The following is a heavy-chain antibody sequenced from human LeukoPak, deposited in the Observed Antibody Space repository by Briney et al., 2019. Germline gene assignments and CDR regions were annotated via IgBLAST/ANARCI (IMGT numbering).Heavy chain of an antibody. CDR1: GGTFSSYA. J-gene: IGHJ5*02. Sequence: SAKVSCKASGGTFSSYAISWVRQAPGQGLEWMGGIIPIFGTANYAQKFQGRVTITADESTSTAYMELSSLRSEDTAVYYCARGASDPVWFDPWGQGTLVTVSS. CDR2: IIPIFGTA. CDR3: ARGASDPVWFDP. V-gene: IGHV1-69*01.